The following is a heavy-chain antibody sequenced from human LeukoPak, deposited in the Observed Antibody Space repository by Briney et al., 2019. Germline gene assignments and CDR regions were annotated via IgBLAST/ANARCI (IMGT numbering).Heavy chain of an antibody. D-gene: IGHD1-14*01. J-gene: IGHJ2*01. CDR2: TSHRGST. CDR3: ARGGNGWYFDL. V-gene: IGHV4-34*01. CDR1: GGSFSGYY. Sequence: SETLSLTCAVYGGSFSGYYWRCIHQPPGKGLEWIGETSHRGSTNYDPSLKSRVTISVDTSKNQFSLKLSSVTAADTAVYYCARGGNGWYFDLWGRGTLVTVSS.